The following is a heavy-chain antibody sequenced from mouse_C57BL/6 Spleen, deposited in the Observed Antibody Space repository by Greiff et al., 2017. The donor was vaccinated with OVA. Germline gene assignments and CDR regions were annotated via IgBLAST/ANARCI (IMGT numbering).Heavy chain of an antibody. CDR3: ARGGGSHAMDY. Sequence: QVQLKQPGAELVKPGASVKMSCKASGYTFTSYWITWVKQRPGQGLEWIGDIYPGSGSTNYNEKFKSKATLTVDTSSSTAYMQLSSLTSEDSAVYYCARGGGSHAMDYWGQGTSVTVSS. CDR1: GYTFTSYW. CDR2: IYPGSGST. J-gene: IGHJ4*01. V-gene: IGHV1-55*01.